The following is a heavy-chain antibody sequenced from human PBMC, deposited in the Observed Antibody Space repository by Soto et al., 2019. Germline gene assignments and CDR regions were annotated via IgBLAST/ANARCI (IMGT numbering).Heavy chain of an antibody. V-gene: IGHV4-59*08. D-gene: IGHD3-9*01. CDR3: ASSSYILTGYYPNYYFDY. CDR1: GGSISSYY. Sequence: SETLSLTCTVSGGSISSYYWSWIRQPPGKGLEWIGYIYYSGSTNYNPSLKSRVTISVDTSKNQLSLKLSSVTAADTAVYYCASSSYILTGYYPNYYFDYWGQGTLVTVSS. CDR2: IYYSGST. J-gene: IGHJ4*02.